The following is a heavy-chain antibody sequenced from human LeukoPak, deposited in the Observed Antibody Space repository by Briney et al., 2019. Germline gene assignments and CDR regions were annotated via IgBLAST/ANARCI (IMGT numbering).Heavy chain of an antibody. CDR1: GYTFTGYY. J-gene: IGHJ4*02. CDR3: AALGYCSSTSCSPTYYFDY. CDR2: INPNSGGT. D-gene: IGHD2-2*01. V-gene: IGHV1-2*02. Sequence: ASVKVSCKASGYTFTGYYMHWVRQAPGQGLEWMGWINPNSGGTNYAQKSQGRVTMTRDTSISTAYMELSRLRSDDTAVYYCAALGYCSSTSCSPTYYFDYWGQGTLVTVSS.